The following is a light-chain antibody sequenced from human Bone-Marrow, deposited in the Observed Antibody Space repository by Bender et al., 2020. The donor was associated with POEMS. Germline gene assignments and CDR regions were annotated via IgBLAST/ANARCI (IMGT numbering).Light chain of an antibody. CDR2: SNY. CDR3: QSRGTYWV. Sequence: QSVLTQPPSASGTPGQSVIISCSGTDSNFGGNNVNWYQHLPGTAPRLVVYSNYQRPSGIPERFSGSSSGTRVTLTITGVEAEDEGDYYCQSRGTYWVFGGGTKLTVL. CDR1: DSNFGGNN. J-gene: IGLJ3*02. V-gene: IGLV1-44*01.